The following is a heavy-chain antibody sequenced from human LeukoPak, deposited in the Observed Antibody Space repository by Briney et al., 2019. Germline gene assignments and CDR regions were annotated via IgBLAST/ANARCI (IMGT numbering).Heavy chain of an antibody. Sequence: GGSLRLSCAASGFTFSSYAMHWVRQAPGKGLEWVAVISYDGSNKYYADSVKGRFTISRDNSKNTLHLQMNSLRAEDSAVYYCARDTDYYGSGRHGYFDHWGQGTLVTVSS. D-gene: IGHD3-10*01. CDR3: ARDTDYYGSGRHGYFDH. V-gene: IGHV3-33*08. CDR2: ISYDGSNK. J-gene: IGHJ1*01. CDR1: GFTFSSYA.